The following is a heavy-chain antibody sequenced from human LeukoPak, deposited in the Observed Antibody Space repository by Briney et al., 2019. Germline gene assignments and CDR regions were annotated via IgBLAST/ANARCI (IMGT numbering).Heavy chain of an antibody. CDR3: TRVGYIDEGIDY. D-gene: IGHD5-24*01. J-gene: IGHJ4*02. CDR1: GFPFSSYW. V-gene: IGHV3-7*04. CDR2: IKQDGSKK. Sequence: GGSLRLSCVASGFPFSSYWMTWVRQAPGKGLEWVANIKQDGSKKSYVDSVKGRFTISRDKAKNSLYLQMNSLRAEDTAIYYCTRVGYIDEGIDYWGQGTLVTVSS.